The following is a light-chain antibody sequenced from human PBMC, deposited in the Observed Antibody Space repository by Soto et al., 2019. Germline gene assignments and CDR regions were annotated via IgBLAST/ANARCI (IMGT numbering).Light chain of an antibody. J-gene: IGKJ1*01. CDR3: QQYVTSPTT. CDR2: GAS. CDR1: QTVTSSY. V-gene: IGKV3-20*01. Sequence: EIVLTQSPGTLSLSPGERATLSSRASQTVTSSYLAWYQQKPGQAPRLLIYGASSRATGIPDRFSGSGSGTDFTLTISRLEPEDFAVYYCQQYVTSPTTFGQGTKVEI.